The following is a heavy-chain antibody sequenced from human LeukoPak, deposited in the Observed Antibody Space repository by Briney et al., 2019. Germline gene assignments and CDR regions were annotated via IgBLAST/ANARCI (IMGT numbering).Heavy chain of an antibody. J-gene: IGHJ4*02. CDR2: IYRGGST. D-gene: IGHD6-13*01. V-gene: IGHV3-53*01. CDR1: GFTVGSSY. Sequence: PGGSLRLSCAASGFTVGSSYMSWVRQAPGKGLEWVSVIYRGGSTYYADSVTGRFTISRDNSKNTLYLQMNSLRAEDTAVYYCARDYGPYSSSWYEFGYWGQGALVTVSS. CDR3: ARDYGPYSSSWYEFGY.